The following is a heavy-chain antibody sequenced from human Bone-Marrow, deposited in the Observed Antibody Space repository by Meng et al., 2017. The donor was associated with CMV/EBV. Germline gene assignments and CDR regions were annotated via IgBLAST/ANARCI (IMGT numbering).Heavy chain of an antibody. CDR2: IKHDGSEE. V-gene: IGHV3-7*01. J-gene: IGHJ4*02. CDR3: ARLRDWGYFDY. Sequence: GESLKISCEVSGFPFSSFWMSWVRQAPGKGLEWVARIKHDGSEEESVDSVKGRFTISRDNAKNSLYLQMNSLRAEDTAVYYCARLRDWGYFDYWGQGTLVTVSS. D-gene: IGHD3-16*01. CDR1: GFPFSSFW.